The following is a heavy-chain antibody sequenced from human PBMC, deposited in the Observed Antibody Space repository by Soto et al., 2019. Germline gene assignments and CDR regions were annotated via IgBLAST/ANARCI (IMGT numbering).Heavy chain of an antibody. D-gene: IGHD5-12*01. CDR3: AKDQVDIVATISYYGMDV. Sequence: GGSLRLSCTASGFTSSSYGMHWVRQAPGKGLEWVALISYDGSNKYYVDSVKGRFTISRDNSKNTLHLQMNSLRAEDTAVYYCAKDQVDIVATISYYGMDVWGQGTTVTVSS. J-gene: IGHJ6*02. CDR2: ISYDGSNK. CDR1: GFTSSSYG. V-gene: IGHV3-30*18.